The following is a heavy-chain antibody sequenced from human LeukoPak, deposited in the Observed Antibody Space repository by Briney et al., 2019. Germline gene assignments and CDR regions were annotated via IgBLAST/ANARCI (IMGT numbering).Heavy chain of an antibody. CDR3: ARHELGVSAISYYFDY. V-gene: IGHV5-51*01. CDR2: IYPSDSHT. CDR1: GYSFTSYW. D-gene: IGHD2-21*02. J-gene: IGHJ4*02. Sequence: HGESLKISCKGSGYSFTSYWIAWVRQVPGKGLEWMGIIYPSDSHTRYSPSLQGQVTISADKSINTAYLHWNSLKASDTAMYYCARHELGVSAISYYFDYWGQGTLVTVSS.